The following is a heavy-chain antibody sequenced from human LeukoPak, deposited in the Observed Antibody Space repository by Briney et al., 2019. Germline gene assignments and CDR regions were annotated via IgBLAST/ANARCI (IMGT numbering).Heavy chain of an antibody. CDR3: AKDGIGGIYYYSSGYFDY. CDR2: ISGRGGST. Sequence: TGGSLRLSCAASGFAVSTNYLSWVRQAPGKGLEWVSAISGRGGSTYYADPLKGRFTISRDNSKNTLYLQMNSLRAEDTALYYCAKDGIGGIYYYSSGYFDYWGQGTLVTVSS. CDR1: GFAVSTNY. D-gene: IGHD3-22*01. V-gene: IGHV3-23*01. J-gene: IGHJ4*02.